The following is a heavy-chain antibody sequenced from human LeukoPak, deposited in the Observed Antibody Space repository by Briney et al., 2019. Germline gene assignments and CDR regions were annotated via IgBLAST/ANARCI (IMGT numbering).Heavy chain of an antibody. Sequence: PGGSLRLSCAASGFTFSNYWMSWVRQAPGKGLEWVSSISSSSSYIYYADSVKGRFTISRDNAKNSLYLQMNSLRAEDTAVYYCARDPIDYGGYSAFDYWGQGTLVTVSS. CDR1: GFTFSNYW. V-gene: IGHV3-21*01. J-gene: IGHJ4*02. D-gene: IGHD4-17*01. CDR2: ISSSSSYI. CDR3: ARDPIDYGGYSAFDY.